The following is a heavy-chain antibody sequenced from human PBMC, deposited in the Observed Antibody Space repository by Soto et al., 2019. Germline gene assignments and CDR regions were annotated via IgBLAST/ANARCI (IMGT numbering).Heavy chain of an antibody. V-gene: IGHV2-5*02. D-gene: IGHD5-12*01. J-gene: IGHJ3*02. CDR1: GFSLGTSGMG. CDR2: IYWDGDK. Sequence: QITLKESGPTLVKPTQTLTLTCTFSGFSLGTSGMGVGWFRQPPGKALEWLALIYWDGDKRYSPSLKSRLTIAKDSSKSQVVLTMTNMDPVDTATYYCAHRARQRFTDAFHMWGQGTTVTVSS. CDR3: AHRARQRFTDAFHM.